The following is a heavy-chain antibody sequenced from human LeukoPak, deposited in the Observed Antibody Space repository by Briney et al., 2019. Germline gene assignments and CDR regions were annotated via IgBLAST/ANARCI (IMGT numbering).Heavy chain of an antibody. D-gene: IGHD2-2*01. CDR2: ISAYNGNT. J-gene: IGHJ6*03. V-gene: IGHV1-18*01. CDR1: GYTFTSYG. CDR3: ARGGDIVVVPAAIPHYYYMDV. Sequence: GASVKVSCKASGYTFTSYGISWVRQAPGQGLEWMGWISAYNGNTNYAQKLQGRVTMTTDTSTSTAYMELRSLRSDDTAVYYCARGGDIVVVPAAIPHYYYMDVWGKGTKVTVSS.